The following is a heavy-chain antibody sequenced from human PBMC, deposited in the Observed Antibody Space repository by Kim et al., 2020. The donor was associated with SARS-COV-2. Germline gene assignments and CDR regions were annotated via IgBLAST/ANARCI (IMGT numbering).Heavy chain of an antibody. CDR3: ASYYGSGSYYNAGEDY. J-gene: IGHJ4*02. CDR1: GYSFTSYW. CDR2: IDPSDSYT. V-gene: IGHV5-10-1*01. D-gene: IGHD3-10*01. Sequence: GESLKISCKGSGYSFTSYWISWVRQMPGKGLEWMGRIDPSDSYTNYSPSFQGHVTISADKSISTAYLQWSSLKASDTAMYYCASYYGSGSYYNAGEDYWGQGTLVTVSS.